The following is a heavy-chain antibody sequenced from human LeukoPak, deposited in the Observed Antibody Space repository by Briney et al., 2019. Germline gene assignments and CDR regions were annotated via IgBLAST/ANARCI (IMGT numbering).Heavy chain of an antibody. J-gene: IGHJ4*02. CDR1: GFTFSSYW. V-gene: IGHV3-7*01. CDR2: IKQDGSEK. CDR3: ARDRDSSGYYLDY. D-gene: IGHD3-22*01. Sequence: GGSLRLSCAASGFTFSSYWMSWVRQAPAKGLEWVANIKQDGSEKYYVDSVKGRFTISRDNAKNSLYLQMNSLRAEDTAVYYCARDRDSSGYYLDYWGQGTLVTVSS.